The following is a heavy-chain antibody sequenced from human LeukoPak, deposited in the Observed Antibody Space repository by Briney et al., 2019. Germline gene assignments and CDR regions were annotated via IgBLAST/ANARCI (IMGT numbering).Heavy chain of an antibody. V-gene: IGHV3-30*18. J-gene: IGHJ4*02. CDR2: ISYDGSNK. Sequence: GGSLRLSCAASGFTFSSYGMHWVRQAPGKGLEWVAVISYDGSNKYYADSVKGRFTISRDNSKNTLYLQMNSPRAEDTAVYHCAKDSGMGWLLAQTPFFDYWGQGTLVTVSS. CDR3: AKDSGMGWLLAQTPFFDY. D-gene: IGHD1-26*01. CDR1: GFTFSSYG.